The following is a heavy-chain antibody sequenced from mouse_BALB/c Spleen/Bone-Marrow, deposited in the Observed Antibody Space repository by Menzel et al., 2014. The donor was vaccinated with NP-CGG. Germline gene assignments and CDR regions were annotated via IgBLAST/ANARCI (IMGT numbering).Heavy chain of an antibody. CDR2: INPDSSTI. Sequence: DVMLVESGGGLVQPGGSLKLSCAASGFDFSRYWMSWVRQAPGKGLEWIGEINPDSSTINYTPSLKDKFIISRDNAKNTLYLQMSKVRSEDTPLYYCARLGYYGYFDYWGQGTSLTVSS. D-gene: IGHD2-3*01. J-gene: IGHJ2*02. V-gene: IGHV4-1*02. CDR3: ARLGYYGYFDY. CDR1: GFDFSRYW.